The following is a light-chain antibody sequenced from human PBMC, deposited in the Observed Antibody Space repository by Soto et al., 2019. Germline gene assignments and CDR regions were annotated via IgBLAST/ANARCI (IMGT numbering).Light chain of an antibody. J-gene: IGKJ5*01. V-gene: IGKV3D-15*01. CDR2: GAS. CDR3: QQYNNWPPII. CDR1: QSVRSN. Sequence: EIVRTQSPATLSVSLGERVILSCRASQSVRSNLAWYQQKPGQAPRLLIYGASTRATGIPARFSGSGSGTEFTLTVSSLQSEDFAVYYCQQYNNWPPIIFGQGTRLEIK.